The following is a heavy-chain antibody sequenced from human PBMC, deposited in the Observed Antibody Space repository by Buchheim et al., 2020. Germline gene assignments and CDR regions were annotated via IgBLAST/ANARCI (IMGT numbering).Heavy chain of an antibody. J-gene: IGHJ4*02. D-gene: IGHD5-24*01. Sequence: QVQLVESGGGVVQPGRSLRLSCAASGFTFSSYAMHWVRQAPGKGLEWVAVISYDGCNKYYADSVKGRFTISRDNSKNTLYLQMNSLRAEDTAVYYCAREGDGYNGVFDSWGQGTL. CDR2: ISYDGCNK. CDR1: GFTFSSYA. V-gene: IGHV3-30*04. CDR3: AREGDGYNGVFDS.